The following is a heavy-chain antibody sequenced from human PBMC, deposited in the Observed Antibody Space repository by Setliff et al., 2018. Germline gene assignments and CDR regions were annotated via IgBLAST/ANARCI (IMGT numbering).Heavy chain of an antibody. CDR1: GGSFSTYY. J-gene: IGHJ5*02. CDR3: ATPYYYDSSGYYH. V-gene: IGHV4-34*01. CDR2: INHSGST. D-gene: IGHD3-22*01. Sequence: SETLSLTCAVYGGSFSTYYWIWIRQPPGKGLEWIGEINHSGSTNYNPSLKSRVTISVDTSKNQFSLKLSSVTAADTAVYYCATPYYYDSSGYYHWGQGTLVTVSS.